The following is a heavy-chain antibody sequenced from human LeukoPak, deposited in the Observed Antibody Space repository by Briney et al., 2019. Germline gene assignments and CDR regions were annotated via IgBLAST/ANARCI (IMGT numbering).Heavy chain of an antibody. J-gene: IGHJ4*02. CDR2: IYPGGSDT. V-gene: IGHV5-51*01. Sequence: GESLKISCKGSGYSFTNYWIAWVRQMPGKGLEWMGIIYPGGSDTRYSPSFQGQVTISADRSISTAYLQWSSLKASDTAMYYCARGRYCSSTGCSHFDYWGQGTLVTVSS. D-gene: IGHD2-2*01. CDR1: GYSFTNYW. CDR3: ARGRYCSSTGCSHFDY.